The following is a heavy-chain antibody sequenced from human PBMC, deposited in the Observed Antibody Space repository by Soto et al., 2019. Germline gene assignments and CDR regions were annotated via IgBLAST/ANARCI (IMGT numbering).Heavy chain of an antibody. CDR2: IYYSGST. CDR3: ARDLGLGSAYFDY. D-gene: IGHD3-16*01. Sequence: SETLSLTCTVSGGSISSGDYYWSWIRQPPGKGLEWIGYIYYSGSTYYNPSLKSRVTISVDTSKNQFSLKLSSVTAADTAVYYCARDLGLGSAYFDYWGQGTLVTVSS. V-gene: IGHV4-30-4*01. J-gene: IGHJ4*02. CDR1: GGSISSGDYY.